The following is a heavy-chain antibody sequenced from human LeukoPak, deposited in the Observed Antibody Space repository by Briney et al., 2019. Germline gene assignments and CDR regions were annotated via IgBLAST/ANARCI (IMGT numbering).Heavy chain of an antibody. CDR3: AGDASRGSGWVYYYGMDV. Sequence: KFQGRVTITRDTSASTAYMELSSLRSEDTAVYYCAGDASRGSGWVYYYGMDVWGQGTTVTVSS. V-gene: IGHV1-3*01. D-gene: IGHD6-19*01. J-gene: IGHJ6*02.